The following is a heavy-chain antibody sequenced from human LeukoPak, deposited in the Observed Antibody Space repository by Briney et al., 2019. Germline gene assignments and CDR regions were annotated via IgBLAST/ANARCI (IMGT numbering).Heavy chain of an antibody. V-gene: IGHV4-61*02. Sequence: SETLSLTCTVSGGSISSGSYYWSWIRQPAGKGLEWIGRIYTSGSTNHNPSLKSRVTISVDTSKNQFSLKLSSVTAADTAVYYCARDSGGAEAFDIWGQGTMVTVSS. D-gene: IGHD3-10*01. CDR1: GGSISSGSYY. J-gene: IGHJ3*02. CDR2: IYTSGST. CDR3: ARDSGGAEAFDI.